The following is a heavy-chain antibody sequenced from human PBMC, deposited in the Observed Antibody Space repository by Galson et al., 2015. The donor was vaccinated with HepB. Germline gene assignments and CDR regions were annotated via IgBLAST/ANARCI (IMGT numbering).Heavy chain of an antibody. CDR2: IYYSGST. Sequence: CTVSGGSISSGDYYWCWIRQPPGKGLEWIGYIYYSGSTYYNPSPKSRVTISVDTSKNQFSLKLSSVTAADTAVYYRARGGFCSSTSCYNYYYMDVWGKGTTVTVSS. CDR1: GGSISSGDYY. J-gene: IGHJ6*03. D-gene: IGHD2-2*02. CDR3: ARGGFCSSTSCYNYYYMDV. V-gene: IGHV4-30-4*01.